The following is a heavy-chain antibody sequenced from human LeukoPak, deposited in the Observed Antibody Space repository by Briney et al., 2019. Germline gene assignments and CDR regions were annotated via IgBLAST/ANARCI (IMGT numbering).Heavy chain of an antibody. J-gene: IGHJ4*02. CDR1: GYTFTSYA. V-gene: IGHV7-4-1*02. D-gene: IGHD6-13*01. Sequence: GASVKVSCKASGYTFTSYAMNWVRQAPGKGLEWMGWINTNTGNPTYARGFTGRFVFSLHTSVSTAYLQISSLKAEDTAVYYCARDEGRSSSMEFDYWGQGTLVTVSS. CDR3: ARDEGRSSSMEFDY. CDR2: INTNTGNP.